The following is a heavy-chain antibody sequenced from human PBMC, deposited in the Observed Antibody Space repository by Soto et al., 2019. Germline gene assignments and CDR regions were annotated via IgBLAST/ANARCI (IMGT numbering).Heavy chain of an antibody. CDR1: GFTFSSYS. D-gene: IGHD6-19*01. J-gene: IGHJ4*02. V-gene: IGHV3-21*01. Sequence: VGSLRLSCAASGFTFSSYSMNWVRQAPGKGLEWVSSISSSSSYIYYADSVKGRFTISRDNAKNSLYLQMNSLRAEDTAVYYCARGIAVAGRIAYYFDYWGQGTLVTVSS. CDR3: ARGIAVAGRIAYYFDY. CDR2: ISSSSSYI.